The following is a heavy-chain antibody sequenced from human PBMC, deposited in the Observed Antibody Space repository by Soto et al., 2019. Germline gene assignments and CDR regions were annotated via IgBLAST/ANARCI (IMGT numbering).Heavy chain of an antibody. V-gene: IGHV2-5*01. D-gene: IGHD1-1*01. CDR2: IYWNDDK. CDR3: ARRYDPYYFDY. Sequence: QITLKESGPTLVKPTQTLTLTCTFSGFSLTASGVAVGCIRQPPGKALEWLGIIYWNDDKYYNPSLKSRLTITKATSKTPGVVTMTNVDTVDTATYYGARRYDPYYFDYWGQGTLVTVSS. J-gene: IGHJ4*02. CDR1: GFSLTASGVA.